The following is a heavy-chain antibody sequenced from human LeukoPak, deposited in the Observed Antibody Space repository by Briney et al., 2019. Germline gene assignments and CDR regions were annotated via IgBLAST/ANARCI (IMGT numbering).Heavy chain of an antibody. Sequence: ASVKVSCKASGYTFTSYAMHWVRQAPGQRLEWMGWINAGNGNTKYSQKFQGRVTITRDTSASTAYMELSSLRSEDTAVYYCARAMVRGVSPPHYWGQGTLVTVSS. CDR3: ARAMVRGVSPPHY. J-gene: IGHJ4*02. D-gene: IGHD3-10*01. CDR1: GYTFTSYA. V-gene: IGHV1-3*01. CDR2: INAGNGNT.